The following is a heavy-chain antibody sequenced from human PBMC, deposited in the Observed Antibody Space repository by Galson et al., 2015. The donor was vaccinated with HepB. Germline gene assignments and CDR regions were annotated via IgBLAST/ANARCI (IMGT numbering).Heavy chain of an antibody. CDR3: ARMVDYGDYNGAFDI. J-gene: IGHJ3*02. Sequence: SLRLSCAASGFTVSSNYMSWVRQAPGKGLEWVSVIYSGGSTYYADSVKGRFTISRDNSKNTLYLQMNSLRAEDTAVYYCARMVDYGDYNGAFDIWGQGTMVTVSS. V-gene: IGHV3-53*01. D-gene: IGHD4-17*01. CDR2: IYSGGST. CDR1: GFTVSSNY.